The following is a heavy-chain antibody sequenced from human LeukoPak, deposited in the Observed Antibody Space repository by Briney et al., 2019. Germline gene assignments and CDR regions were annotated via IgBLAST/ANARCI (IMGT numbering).Heavy chain of an antibody. Sequence: PGTSLRLSCEASGFIFSTYGMNWVRQAPGKGLEWVAIIWYDGSNEYYADSVKGRFSISRDNSKSTLYLEMNSLRADDTAIYYCAKDVSWVRAFDYWGQGTLVTVSS. J-gene: IGHJ4*02. CDR3: AKDVSWVRAFDY. CDR1: GFIFSTYG. CDR2: IWYDGSNE. V-gene: IGHV3-33*06. D-gene: IGHD2/OR15-2a*01.